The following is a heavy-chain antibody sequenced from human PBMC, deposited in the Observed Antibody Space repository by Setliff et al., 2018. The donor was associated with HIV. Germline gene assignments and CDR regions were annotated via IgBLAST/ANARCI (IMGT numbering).Heavy chain of an antibody. Sequence: LRLSCVVAGFNFDDYGMAWVRQVPGKGLVWVSRIKTDGTSTTYADSVKGRFTISRDDAKNTLYLQMNSLGGEDTAVYYCARGPSLTTVTTRGDYMDVWGKGTTVTVSS. V-gene: IGHV3-74*01. CDR2: IKTDGTST. J-gene: IGHJ6*03. CDR3: ARGPSLTTVTTRGDYMDV. CDR1: GFNFDDYG. D-gene: IGHD4-17*01.